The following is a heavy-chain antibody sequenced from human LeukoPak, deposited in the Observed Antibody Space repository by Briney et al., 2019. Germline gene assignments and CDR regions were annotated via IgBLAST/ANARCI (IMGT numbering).Heavy chain of an antibody. D-gene: IGHD3-3*01. V-gene: IGHV4-4*02. J-gene: IGHJ5*02. CDR1: GGSISSSNW. CDR3: ARVVPYYDFWSGYYEGWFDP. Sequence: PXETLSLTCAVSGGSISSSNWWSWVRQPPGKGLEWIGEIYHSGSTNYNPSLKSRVTISVDKSKNQFSLKLSSVTAADTAVYYCARVVPYYDFWSGYYEGWFDPWGQGTLVTVSS. CDR2: IYHSGST.